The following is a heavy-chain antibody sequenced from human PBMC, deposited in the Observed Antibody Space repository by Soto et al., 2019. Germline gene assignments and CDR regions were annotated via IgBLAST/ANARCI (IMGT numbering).Heavy chain of an antibody. V-gene: IGHV4-39*07. CDR3: ARGITGTTGIMRDAFDI. J-gene: IGHJ3*02. D-gene: IGHD1-20*01. Sequence: SETLSLTCTVSGGSISSSSYYWGWIRQPPGKGLEWIGNIYHSGSTYYNPSLKSRVTISVDTSKNQFSLKLSSVTAADTAVYYCARGITGTTGIMRDAFDIWGQGTMVTVPS. CDR1: GGSISSSSYY. CDR2: IYHSGST.